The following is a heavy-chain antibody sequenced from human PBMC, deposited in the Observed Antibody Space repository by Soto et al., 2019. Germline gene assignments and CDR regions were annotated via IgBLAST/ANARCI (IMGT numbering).Heavy chain of an antibody. CDR2: IIPILGIA. CDR1: GGTFSIYT. V-gene: IGHV1-69*04. D-gene: IGHD2-2*01. J-gene: IGHJ3*02. CDR3: AREYCSSTSCYAPHAFDI. Sequence: GASVKVSCKASGGTFSIYTISWVRQAPGQGLEWMGRIIPILGIANYAQKFQGRVTITADKSTSTAYMELSSLRSEDTAVYYCAREYCSSTSCYAPHAFDIWGQGTMVTVSS.